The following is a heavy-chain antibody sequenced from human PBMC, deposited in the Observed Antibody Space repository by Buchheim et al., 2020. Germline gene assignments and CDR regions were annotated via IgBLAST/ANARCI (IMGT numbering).Heavy chain of an antibody. CDR1: GISFSRYS. CDR2: ISDDATRT. Sequence: QVQLVESGGGVVQPGRSLRLSCAASGISFSRYSMHWVRQAPGKGLEWVAVISDDATRTNYADSVRGRFTISRDNSRNKLYLQMGSLRLDDTAVFYCASDLSGGGLDYWGQGTL. CDR3: ASDLSGGGLDY. D-gene: IGHD2-15*01. J-gene: IGHJ4*02. V-gene: IGHV3-30*04.